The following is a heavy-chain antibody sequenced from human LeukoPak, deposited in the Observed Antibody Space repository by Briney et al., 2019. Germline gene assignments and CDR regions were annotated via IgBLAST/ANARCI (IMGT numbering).Heavy chain of an antibody. CDR2: ITAYNGNT. CDR1: GYTFSSYG. D-gene: IGHD2-2*01. CDR3: ARDVRWYCSSTSCQGGYFDY. J-gene: IGHJ4*02. V-gene: IGHV1-18*01. Sequence: ASVKVSCKTSGYTFSSYGITWVRQAPGQGLEWMGWITAYNGNTNYAQMFQGRVTMTADTSTGTAYVELRSLRSDDTAVYYCARDVRWYCSSTSCQGGYFDYWGQGTLVTVSS.